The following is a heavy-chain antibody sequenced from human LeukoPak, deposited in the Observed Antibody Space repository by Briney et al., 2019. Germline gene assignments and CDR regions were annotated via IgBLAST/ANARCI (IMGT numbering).Heavy chain of an antibody. V-gene: IGHV4-59*01. CDR2: IYYSGST. Sequence: PSETLSLTCTVSGGSINNYYWTWIRLPPGKGLEWIGYIYYSGSTNYNPSLKSRVTISVDTSKNQFTLKLSSVTAADTAFYYCARRRITGTTPLDYWGQGTLVTVSS. D-gene: IGHD1-20*01. CDR3: ARRRITGTTPLDY. J-gene: IGHJ4*02. CDR1: GGSINNYY.